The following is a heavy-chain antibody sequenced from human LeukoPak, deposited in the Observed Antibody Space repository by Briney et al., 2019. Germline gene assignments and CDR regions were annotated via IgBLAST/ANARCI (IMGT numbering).Heavy chain of an antibody. CDR2: ISSSGSTI. Sequence: GGSLRLSCAASGFTFSSYEMNWVRQAPGKGLEWVSYISSSGSTIYYADSVKGRFTISRDNAKSSLYLQMNSLRAEDTAVYYCARLSGYDFWFDPWGQGTLVTVSS. V-gene: IGHV3-48*03. CDR1: GFTFSSYE. J-gene: IGHJ5*02. CDR3: ARLSGYDFWFDP. D-gene: IGHD5-12*01.